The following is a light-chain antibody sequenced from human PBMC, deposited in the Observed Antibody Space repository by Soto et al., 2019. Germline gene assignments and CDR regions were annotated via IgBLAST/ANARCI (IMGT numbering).Light chain of an antibody. CDR1: TSDIGSYKL. CDR3: GSYAGPYTVL. Sequence: QSALTQPASVSGSPGQSITISCTGTTSDIGSYKLVSWYQQLPGKAPGLIIYEGDKRPSGVSSRFSASKSGITASLTISGLQTEDEADYYCGSYAGPYTVLFGGGTKLTVL. V-gene: IGLV2-23*03. J-gene: IGLJ2*01. CDR2: EGD.